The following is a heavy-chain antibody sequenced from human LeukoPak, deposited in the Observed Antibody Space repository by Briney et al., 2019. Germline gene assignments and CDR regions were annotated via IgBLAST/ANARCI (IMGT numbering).Heavy chain of an antibody. CDR1: GYTFTSYY. D-gene: IGHD5-24*01. J-gene: IGHJ3*02. V-gene: IGHV1-46*01. Sequence: GASVTVSCMASGYTFTSYYMHWVRQAPEQGLEWMGIINPSGGSTSYAQKFQGRVTMTRDTSTSTVYMELSSLRSEDTAVYYCARWRWLQFYAFDIWGQGTMVTVSS. CDR3: ARWRWLQFYAFDI. CDR2: INPSGGST.